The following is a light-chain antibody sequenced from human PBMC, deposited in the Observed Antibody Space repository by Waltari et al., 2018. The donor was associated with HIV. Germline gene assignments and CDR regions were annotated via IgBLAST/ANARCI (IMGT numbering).Light chain of an antibody. CDR3: CSYGNSGTFVL. CDR2: EVT. Sequence: QSALTQPASVSGSPGQSITISCTETSGDVDNYNLVSWYQQYTGRAPKLLIYEVTKRPAGVSNRFAGSKSGKTASLTISDLQAEDEAKYYCCSYGNSGTFVLFGGGTRGTV. CDR1: SGDVDNYNL. V-gene: IGLV2-23*02. J-gene: IGLJ2*01.